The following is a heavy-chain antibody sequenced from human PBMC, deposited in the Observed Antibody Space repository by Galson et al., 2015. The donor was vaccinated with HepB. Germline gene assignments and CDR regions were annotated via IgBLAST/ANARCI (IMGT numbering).Heavy chain of an antibody. CDR2: ISAYNGNT. D-gene: IGHD4-17*01. V-gene: IGHV1-18*01. CDR1: GYTFTSYG. CDR3: ARVPGAVTTDWFDP. Sequence: SVKVSCKASGYTFTSYGISWVRQAPGQGLEWMGWISAYNGNTNYAQKLQGRVTMTTDTSTSTAYMELRSLRSDDTAVYYCARVPGAVTTDWFDPWGQGTLVTVSS. J-gene: IGHJ5*02.